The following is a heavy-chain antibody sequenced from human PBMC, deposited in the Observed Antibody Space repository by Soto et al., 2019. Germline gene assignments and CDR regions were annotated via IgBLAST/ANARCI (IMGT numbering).Heavy chain of an antibody. CDR2: IWYDGSNK. J-gene: IGHJ6*04. CDR3: ARGSLLRFLEWLFLDV. V-gene: IGHV3-33*01. CDR1: GFTFSSYG. D-gene: IGHD3-3*01. Sequence: PGGSLRLSCAASGFTFSSYGMHWVRQAPGKGLEWVAVIWYDGSNKYYADSVKGRFTISRDNSKNTLYLQMNSLRAEDTAVYYCARGSLLRFLEWLFLDVWGKGTTVTVSS.